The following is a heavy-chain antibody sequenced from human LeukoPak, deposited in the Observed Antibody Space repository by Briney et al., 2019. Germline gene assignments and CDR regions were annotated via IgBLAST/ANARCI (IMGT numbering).Heavy chain of an antibody. CDR2: INHSGST. CDR1: GGSFSGYY. D-gene: IGHD5-18*01. CDR3: ARFVPPIDTAMDKGVFDY. J-gene: IGHJ4*02. V-gene: IGHV4-34*01. Sequence: PSETLSLTCAVYGGSFSGYYWSWIRQPPGKGLEWIGEINHSGSTNYNPSLKSRVTISVDTSKNQFSLKLSSVTAADTAVYYCARFVPPIDTAMDKGVFDYWGQGTLVTVSS.